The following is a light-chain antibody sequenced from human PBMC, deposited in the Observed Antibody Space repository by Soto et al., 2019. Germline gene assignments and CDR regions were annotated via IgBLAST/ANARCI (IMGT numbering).Light chain of an antibody. V-gene: IGKV1-8*01. CDR2: AVS. J-gene: IGKJ1*01. CDR1: QALKNS. CDR3: QQYYAYPRT. Sequence: AIRMTQSPSSLSASTGDRVSITCRASQALKNSLAWYQQKSGKVPKLLIYAVSTLHSGVPSRFSGSGSGTDFTLTISNLQSEDFGVYYCQQYYAYPRTFGQGTKVDI.